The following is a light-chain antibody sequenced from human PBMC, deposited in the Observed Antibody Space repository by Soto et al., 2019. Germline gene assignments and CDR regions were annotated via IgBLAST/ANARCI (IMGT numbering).Light chain of an antibody. Sequence: QSVLTRPASVSDSPGQSITISCTGTSSDVGGSNFVSWYQQHPGKPPKLIIYDVANRPSGVSNRFSGSKSGSTASLIISRLQTEDEADYYCVSYTSSTTYVFGPGTKVTVL. CDR3: VSYTSSTTYV. V-gene: IGLV2-14*03. J-gene: IGLJ1*01. CDR1: SSDVGGSNF. CDR2: DVA.